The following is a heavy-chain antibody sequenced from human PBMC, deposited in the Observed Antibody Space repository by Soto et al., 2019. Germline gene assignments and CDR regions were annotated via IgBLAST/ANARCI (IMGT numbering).Heavy chain of an antibody. V-gene: IGHV3-33*01. J-gene: IGHJ4*02. Sequence: TGGSLRLSCAASGFTFSYYGMHWVRQAPGKGLEWVAVIWYDGSNKYYADSVKGRFTISRDNSKNTLYLQMNSLRAEDTAVYYCAGGFYYGEHGGVTQEVYWHQGTLVTVSS. CDR1: GFTFSYYG. CDR3: AGGFYYGEHGGVTQEVY. CDR2: IWYDGSNK. D-gene: IGHD4-17*01.